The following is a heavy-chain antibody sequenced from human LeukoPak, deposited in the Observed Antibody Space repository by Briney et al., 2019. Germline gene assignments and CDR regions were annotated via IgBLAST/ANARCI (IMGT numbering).Heavy chain of an antibody. CDR2: IYSSGST. D-gene: IGHD5-12*01. V-gene: IGHV4-59*01. J-gene: IGHJ6*03. CDR1: GGSISSYY. CDR3: ARSYEGYYYYMDV. Sequence: SETLSLTCTVSGGSISSYYWSWIRQPPGKGLEWIGYIYSSGSTNYNPSLKSRVTISVDTSKNHFSLKLSSVTAADTAVYYCARSYEGYYYYMDVWGKGTTVTVSS.